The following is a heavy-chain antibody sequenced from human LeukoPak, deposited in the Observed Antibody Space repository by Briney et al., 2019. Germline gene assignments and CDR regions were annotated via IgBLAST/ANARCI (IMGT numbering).Heavy chain of an antibody. J-gene: IGHJ4*02. V-gene: IGHV4-59*12. Sequence: PSETLSLTCTVSGGSISSYYWSWIRQPRGKGLEWIGYIYYSGSTNYNPSLKSRVTISVDTSKIQFSLELSSVTAADTAVYYCARGTPPSSSCYDYWGQGILVTVSS. D-gene: IGHD6-13*01. CDR2: IYYSGST. CDR1: GGSISSYY. CDR3: ARGTPPSSSCYDY.